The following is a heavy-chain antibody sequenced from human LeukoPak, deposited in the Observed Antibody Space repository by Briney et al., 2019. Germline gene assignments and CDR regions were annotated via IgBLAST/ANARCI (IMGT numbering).Heavy chain of an antibody. D-gene: IGHD5-18*01. J-gene: IGHJ3*02. Sequence: PSETLSLTCTVSGGSISSSSYYWGWIRQPPGKGLEWIGSIYYSGSTYYNPSLKSRVTISVDTSKDQFSLKLSSVTAVDTAVYYCASWGYSYGPDAFDIWGQGTVVTVSS. V-gene: IGHV4-39*01. CDR3: ASWGYSYGPDAFDI. CDR1: GGSISSSSYY. CDR2: IYYSGST.